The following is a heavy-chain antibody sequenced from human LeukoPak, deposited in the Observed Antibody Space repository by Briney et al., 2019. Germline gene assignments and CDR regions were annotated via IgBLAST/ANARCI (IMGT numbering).Heavy chain of an antibody. D-gene: IGHD6-19*01. J-gene: IGHJ6*02. V-gene: IGHV1-2*02. CDR2: INPNSGGT. CDR1: GYTFTGYY. Sequence: ASVKVSCKASGYTFTGYYMHWVRQAPRQGLEWMGWINPNSGGTNYAQKFQGRVTMTRDTSISTAYMELSRLRSDDTAVYYCARDRGIAVAGTIVWYYYYGMDVWGQGTTVTVSS. CDR3: ARDRGIAVAGTIVWYYYYGMDV.